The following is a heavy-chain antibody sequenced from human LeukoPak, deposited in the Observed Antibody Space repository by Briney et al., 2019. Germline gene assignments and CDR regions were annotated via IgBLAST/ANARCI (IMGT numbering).Heavy chain of an antibody. CDR1: GFTFSSYG. J-gene: IGHJ4*02. Sequence: GGSLRLSCAASGFTFSSYGMSWVRQAPGKGLEWVSAISGSGGSTYYADSVKGRFTISRDNSKNTLYLQMNSLRAEDTAVYYCAKDYNYYDSSGPPYWGQGTLVTVSS. V-gene: IGHV3-23*01. CDR3: AKDYNYYDSSGPPY. CDR2: ISGSGGST. D-gene: IGHD3-22*01.